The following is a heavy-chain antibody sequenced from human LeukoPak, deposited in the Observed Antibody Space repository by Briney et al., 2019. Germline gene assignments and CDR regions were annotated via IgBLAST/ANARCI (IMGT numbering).Heavy chain of an antibody. CDR2: IGAYNGDT. CDR1: GYTFTSFG. V-gene: IGHV1-18*04. D-gene: IGHD2-15*01. CDR3: TRDHCRGDNCPSFDY. J-gene: IGHJ4*02. Sequence: ASVKVSCKPSGYTFTSFGISWVRQAPGQGLEWMGWIGAYNGDTNYAQKFQGRVTMTTDTSTSTAYMDLRSLRSDDTAVYYCTRDHCRGDNCPSFDYWGQGTLVTASS.